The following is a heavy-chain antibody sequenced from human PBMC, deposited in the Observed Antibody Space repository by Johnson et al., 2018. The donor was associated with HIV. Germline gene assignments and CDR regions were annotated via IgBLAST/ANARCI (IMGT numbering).Heavy chain of an antibody. J-gene: IGHJ3*02. D-gene: IGHD3-10*01. CDR3: ARDPPSYGSGSYFRAFDI. CDR1: GFTFSSYG. CDR2: IYSGGST. V-gene: IGHV3-NL1*01. Sequence: QVQLVESGGGVVQPGTSLRLSCAASGFTFSSYGIHWVRQAPGKGLEWVSIIYSGGSTYYADSVKGRFTISRDSSKNTLYLQMNSLRAEDTAVYYCARDPPSYGSGSYFRAFDIWGQGTMVTVSS.